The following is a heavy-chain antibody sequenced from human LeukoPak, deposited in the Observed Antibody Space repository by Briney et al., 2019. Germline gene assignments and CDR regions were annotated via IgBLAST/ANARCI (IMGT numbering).Heavy chain of an antibody. CDR1: GYSFSSYW. D-gene: IGHD2-2*01. CDR3: ARAELGYWSGTICYGRAFDV. Sequence: GESLKISCKGSGYSFSSYWIGWVRQMPGKGLEWVGTIYVGDSHTRYGPSFQGQVTISADKSVNTAYLQWRGLKASDSAIYYCARAELGYWSGTICYGRAFDVWGQGTMVTVSS. V-gene: IGHV5-51*01. J-gene: IGHJ3*01. CDR2: IYVGDSHT.